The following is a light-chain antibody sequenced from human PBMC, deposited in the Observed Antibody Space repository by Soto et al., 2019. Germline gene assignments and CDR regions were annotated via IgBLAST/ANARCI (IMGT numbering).Light chain of an antibody. CDR2: VNSDGSH. V-gene: IGLV4-69*01. CDR1: SGHSTYA. Sequence: QLVLTQSPSASASLGASVKLTCILSSGHSTYAIAWHQQQPEKRPRYLMKVNSDGSHSKGDGIPDRFSGSSSGAERYLHISSLQPEDEADYYCQTWGTGIRVFGGGTKVTVL. CDR3: QTWGTGIRV. J-gene: IGLJ3*02.